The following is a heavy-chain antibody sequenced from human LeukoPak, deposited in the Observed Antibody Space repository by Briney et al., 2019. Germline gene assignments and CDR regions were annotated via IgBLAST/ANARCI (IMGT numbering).Heavy chain of an antibody. V-gene: IGHV4-59*01. J-gene: IGHJ6*02. Sequence: PSETLSLTCTVSGGPINNYYWSWIRQPPGKGLQLIGYIYYTGSTYYDPSLNGRVTISVDTSKNQFSLKLNSVTAADTALYYCARAPYSSSWSYYGMDVWGQGTTVTVSS. D-gene: IGHD6-13*01. CDR3: ARAPYSSSWSYYGMDV. CDR1: GGPINNYY. CDR2: IYYTGST.